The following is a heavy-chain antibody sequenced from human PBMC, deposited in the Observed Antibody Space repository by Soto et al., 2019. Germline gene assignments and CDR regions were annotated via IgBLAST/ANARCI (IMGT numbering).Heavy chain of an antibody. V-gene: IGHV4-31*03. J-gene: IGHJ4*02. CDR2: IYYSGST. D-gene: IGHD2-2*01. CDR1: GGSISSGGYY. Sequence: LSLTCTVSGGSISSGGYYWSWIHQHPGKGLEWIGYIYYSGSTYYNPSLKSRVTISVDTSKNQFSLKLSSVTAADTAVYYCVREALVPKTYYFDYWGQGTLVTVSS. CDR3: VREALVPKTYYFDY.